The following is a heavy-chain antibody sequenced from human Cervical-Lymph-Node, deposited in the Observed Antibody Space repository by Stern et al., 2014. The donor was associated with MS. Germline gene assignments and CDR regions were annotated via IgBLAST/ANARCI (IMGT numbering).Heavy chain of an antibody. J-gene: IGHJ6*02. CDR2: IYWDDDD. CDR3: AHSFGSVSGTYSGLDV. D-gene: IGHD1-7*01. Sequence: QITLKESGPSLVRPTQTVTLTCTVSGFSLSADGVGVVWIRQAPGKALEWLALIYWDDDDRYSQSLKNRLAIRKDTSKNQVVLTMTDMDPEDTGTYYCAHSFGSVSGTYSGLDVWGQGTTVTVS. V-gene: IGHV2-5*02. CDR1: GFSLSADGVG.